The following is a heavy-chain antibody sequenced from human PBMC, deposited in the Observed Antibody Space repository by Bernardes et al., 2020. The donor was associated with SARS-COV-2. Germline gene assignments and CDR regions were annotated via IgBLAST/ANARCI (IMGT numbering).Heavy chain of an antibody. CDR2: FDPEDGET. CDR3: ATGVMITFGGVIGPGDY. CDR1: GYTLTELS. V-gene: IGHV1-24*01. D-gene: IGHD3-16*02. J-gene: IGHJ4*02. Sequence: ASVKVSCMVSGYTLTELSMLWVRQAPGKGLEWMGGFDPEDGETIYAQKFQGRVTMTEDTSTDTAYMELSSLRSEDTAVYYCATGVMITFGGVIGPGDYWGQGTLVTVSS.